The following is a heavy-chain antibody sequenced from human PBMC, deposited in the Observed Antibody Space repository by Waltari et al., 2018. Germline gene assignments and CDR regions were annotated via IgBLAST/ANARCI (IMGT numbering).Heavy chain of an antibody. J-gene: IGHJ3*02. CDR3: AREIVVVTAGGAFDI. CDR1: GGSISSGGYS. CDR2: IYHSGST. V-gene: IGHV4-30-2*01. Sequence: QLQLQESGSGLVKPSQTLSLTCAVSGGSISSGGYSWSWIRQPPGKGLEWIGYIYHSGSTYYNPSLKSRVTISVDTAKNQFSLKLTSVTAADTAVYYCAREIVVVTAGGAFDIWGQGTMVTVSS. D-gene: IGHD2-21*02.